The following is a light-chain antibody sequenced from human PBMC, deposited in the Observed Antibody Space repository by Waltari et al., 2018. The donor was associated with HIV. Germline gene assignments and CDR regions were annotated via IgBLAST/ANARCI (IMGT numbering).Light chain of an antibody. CDR2: SAS. J-gene: IGKJ1*01. CDR3: QHYGTSPRT. V-gene: IGKV3-20*01. CDR1: QNVRNAY. Sequence: EIVLTQSPGTLSLSPGERATLSCRASQNVRNAYLAWYQQRPGQPPRLLIYSASTRSTGVPDRFSGSGSGTDFTLTVSSLEPEDFAVYYCQHYGTSPRTFGQGTKVEIK.